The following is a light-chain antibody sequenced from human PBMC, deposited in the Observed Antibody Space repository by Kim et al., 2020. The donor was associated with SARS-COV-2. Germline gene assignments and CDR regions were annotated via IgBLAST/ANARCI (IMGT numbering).Light chain of an antibody. J-gene: IGKJ1*01. Sequence: TLAASVGDRVTLTCRASQSVSRWLAWYQQKPGKAPKLLIYDGSNLQSGVPSRFSGSGSGTEFTLTISSLQPDDFAIYYCQHRQTFGQGTKVDIK. CDR2: DGS. CDR1: QSVSRW. CDR3: QHRQT. V-gene: IGKV1-5*01.